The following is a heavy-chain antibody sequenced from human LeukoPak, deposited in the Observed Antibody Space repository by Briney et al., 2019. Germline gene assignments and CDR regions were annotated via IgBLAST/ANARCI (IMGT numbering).Heavy chain of an antibody. CDR2: INWNGGST. J-gene: IGHJ4*02. CDR3: ARDKEDWKDTYFDY. Sequence: GGSLRLSRAASGFTFDDYGMSWVRQAPGKGLEWVPGINWNGGSTGYADSVKGRFTISRDNAKNSLYLQMNSLRAEDTALYYCARDKEDWKDTYFDYWGQGTLVTVSS. D-gene: IGHD1-1*01. V-gene: IGHV3-20*04. CDR1: GFTFDDYG.